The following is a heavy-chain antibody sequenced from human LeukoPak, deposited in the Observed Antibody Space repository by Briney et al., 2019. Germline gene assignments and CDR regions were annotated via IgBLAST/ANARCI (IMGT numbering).Heavy chain of an antibody. CDR1: GGSFSSYY. V-gene: IGHV4-59*01. J-gene: IGHJ4*02. CDR2: FYYSRDT. D-gene: IGHD3-9*01. CDR3: ARWNYDILTGYRYFDY. Sequence: SETLSLTCTVSGGSFSSYYWSWIRQPPGKGLEWIGYFYYSRDTNYNPALKSRVTISVDTSKNQFSLEVNSLTAADTAVYYCARWNYDILTGYRYFDYWGQGTLVTVSS.